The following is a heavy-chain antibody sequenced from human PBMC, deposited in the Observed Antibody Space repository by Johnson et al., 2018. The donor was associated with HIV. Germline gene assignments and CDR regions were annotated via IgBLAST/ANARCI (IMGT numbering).Heavy chain of an antibody. J-gene: IGHJ3*02. CDR1: GFNFSSYA. V-gene: IGHV3-30*04. CDR2: ISYDGSNK. CDR3: ARLRGAFDI. Sequence: MQLVESGGGVVQPGRSLRLSCAASGFNFSSYAMHWVRQAPGKGLEWVAVISYDGSNKYYADSVKGRFTISRDNSKNTLYLQMNSLRAEDTAVYYCARLRGAFDIWGQGTMVTFSS.